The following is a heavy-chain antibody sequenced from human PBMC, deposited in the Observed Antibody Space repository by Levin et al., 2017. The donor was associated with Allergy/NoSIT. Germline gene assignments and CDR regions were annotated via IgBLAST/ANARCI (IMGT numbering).Heavy chain of an antibody. V-gene: IGHV3-48*03. J-gene: IGHJ4*02. CDR2: IGISGDSI. Sequence: PGGSLRLSCATSGFSFNSYEVNWIRQAPGKGLEWIAHIGISGDSIYYADSVRGRFIISRDNAKNSLYLQMNSLKTEDTALYYCARISAYQYGSGGYRCDVWGQGTLVTVAS. CDR3: ARISAYQYGSGGYRCDV. CDR1: GFSFNSYE. D-gene: IGHD3-22*01.